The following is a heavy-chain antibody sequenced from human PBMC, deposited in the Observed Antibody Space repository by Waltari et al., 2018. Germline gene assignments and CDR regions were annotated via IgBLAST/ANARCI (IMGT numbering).Heavy chain of an antibody. D-gene: IGHD2-2*01. V-gene: IGHV4-34*01. CDR3: ARILRVPVTYMDV. CDR1: GGSFSGYY. CDR2: INHSGST. J-gene: IGHJ6*03. Sequence: QVQLQQWGAGLLKPSETLSLTCAVYGGSFSGYYWSWIRQPPGKGLEWIGEINHSGSTNYNPSLKSRVTISVDTSKNQFSLKLSSVTAADTAVYYCARILRVPVTYMDVWGKGTTVTVSS.